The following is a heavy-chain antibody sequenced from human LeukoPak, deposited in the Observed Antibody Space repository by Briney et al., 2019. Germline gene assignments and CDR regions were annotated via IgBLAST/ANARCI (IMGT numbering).Heavy chain of an antibody. D-gene: IGHD6-6*01. CDR1: GHTFTSYD. CDR3: ARGLGSSSSGFYYYMDV. CDR2: MNPNSGNT. J-gene: IGHJ6*03. V-gene: IGHV1-8*03. Sequence: ASVKVSCKASGHTFTSYDINWVRQATGQGLEWMGWMNPNSGNTGYAQKFQGRVTITRNTSISTAYMELSSLRSEDTAVYYCARGLGSSSSGFYYYMDVWGKGTTVTVSS.